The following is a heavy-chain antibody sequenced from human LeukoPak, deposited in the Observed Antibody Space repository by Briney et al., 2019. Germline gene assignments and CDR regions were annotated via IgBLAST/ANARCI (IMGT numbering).Heavy chain of an antibody. CDR1: GYTFTSYG. D-gene: IGHD4-17*01. Sequence: ASVKVSCKASGYTFTSYGISWVRQAPGQGLEWMGWISAYNGNTNYAQKLQGRVTMTTDTSTSTAYMELRSLRSDDTAVYYCARFYGDYNYYYGMDVWGQGTTVTVPS. V-gene: IGHV1-18*01. J-gene: IGHJ6*02. CDR2: ISAYNGNT. CDR3: ARFYGDYNYYYGMDV.